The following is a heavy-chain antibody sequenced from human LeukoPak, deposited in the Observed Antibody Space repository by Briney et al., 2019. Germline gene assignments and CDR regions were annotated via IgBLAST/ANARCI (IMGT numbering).Heavy chain of an antibody. CDR1: GGSISSYY. J-gene: IGHJ4*02. Sequence: PSETLSLTCTVTGGSISSYYWSWIRQPPGKGLEWIGYIYFSGSTNYNPSLKSRVTISLDTSKNQFSLSLSSVTAADTAVYYCARHGEEMATIPPFDYWGQGTLVTVSS. CDR2: IYFSGST. CDR3: ARHGEEMATIPPFDY. D-gene: IGHD5-24*01. V-gene: IGHV4-59*08.